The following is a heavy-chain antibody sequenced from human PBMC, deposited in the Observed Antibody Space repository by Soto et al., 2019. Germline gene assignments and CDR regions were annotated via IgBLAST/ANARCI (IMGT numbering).Heavy chain of an antibody. D-gene: IGHD1-26*01. CDR1: GFNFRNFV. V-gene: IGHV3-33*05. J-gene: IGHJ4*02. CDR2: ISFDASRK. CDR3: VRDFVGPGLDY. Sequence: GGSLRLSCATSGFNFRNFVMHWVRQAPGKGLEWVTFISFDASRKYYPDSLKGRFTVSRDNSNNTLFLQMNSLNVEDTAIYYCVRDFVGPGLDYWGQGTLVTVSS.